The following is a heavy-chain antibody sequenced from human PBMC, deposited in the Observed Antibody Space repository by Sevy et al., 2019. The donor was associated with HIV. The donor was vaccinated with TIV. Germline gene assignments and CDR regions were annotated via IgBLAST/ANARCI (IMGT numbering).Heavy chain of an antibody. Sequence: GGSLRLSCVAAGFTFSSYDMHWVRQVTGKGLEWISGVGPAGDKFYPGSVKGRFTISRENAKNSFYLQMNNLGAGDTAVYYCARSGGYSDYGMDVWGQGTTVTVSS. CDR2: VGPAGDK. D-gene: IGHD5-12*01. V-gene: IGHV3-13*01. CDR1: GFTFSSYD. J-gene: IGHJ6*02. CDR3: ARSGGYSDYGMDV.